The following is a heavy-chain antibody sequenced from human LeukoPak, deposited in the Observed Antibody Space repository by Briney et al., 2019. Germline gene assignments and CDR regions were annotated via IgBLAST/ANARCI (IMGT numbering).Heavy chain of an antibody. J-gene: IGHJ4*02. CDR3: ATLPPENSWRAPLDY. CDR2: IYHSGST. CDR1: GGSISSGGYY. V-gene: IGHV4-30-2*01. Sequence: SQTLSLTCTVSGGSISSGGYYWSWIRQPPGKGLEWIGYIYHSGSTYYNPSLKSRVTISVDRSKNQFSLKLSSATAADPAVYYCATLPPENSWRAPLDYWAQGPLVPVSS. D-gene: IGHD3-3*01.